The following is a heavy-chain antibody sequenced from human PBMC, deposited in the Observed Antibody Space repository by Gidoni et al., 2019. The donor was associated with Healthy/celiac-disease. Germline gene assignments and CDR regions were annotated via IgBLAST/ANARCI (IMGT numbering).Heavy chain of an antibody. CDR2: INHSGST. D-gene: IGHD2-2*01. J-gene: IGHJ4*02. CDR1: GGSFSGYY. V-gene: IGHV4-34*01. Sequence: QVQLQQWGAGLLKPSETLSLTCAVYGGSFSGYYWRWIRQPPGKGLEWIGEINHSGSTNYNPSLKSRVTISVDTSKNQFSLKLSSVTAADTAVYYCARLGDIVVVPAAMWLAFDYWGQGTLVTVSS. CDR3: ARLGDIVVVPAAMWLAFDY.